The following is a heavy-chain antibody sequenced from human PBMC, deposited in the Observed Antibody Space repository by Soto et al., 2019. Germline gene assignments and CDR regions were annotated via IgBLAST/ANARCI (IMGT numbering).Heavy chain of an antibody. V-gene: IGHV3-21*01. D-gene: IGHD1-26*01. J-gene: IGHJ6*02. CDR2: ISSSSTYI. CDR3: AGEPYSGYGMDV. CDR1: GFTFSSYG. Sequence: GGSLRLSCAASGFTFSSYGMNWVRQAPGKGLEWVSSISSSSTYIYYADSVKGRFTISRDNAKNSLRLQMNSLRAEDTAVYYCAGEPYSGYGMDVWGQGTTVTVSS.